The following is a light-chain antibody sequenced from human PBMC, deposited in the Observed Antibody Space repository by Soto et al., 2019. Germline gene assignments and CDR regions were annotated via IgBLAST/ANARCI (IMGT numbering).Light chain of an antibody. CDR1: QSVSNSY. J-gene: IGKJ1*01. CDR2: GAS. Sequence: EIVLTQSPGTLSLSPGERATLSCRASQSVSNSYLAWYQQKAGQAPRLLIYGASSGATGIPDRFSGSGSGTDFTLTISRLEPEDFAVYYCQQYGGSSWTFGQGTKVEIK. CDR3: QQYGGSSWT. V-gene: IGKV3-20*01.